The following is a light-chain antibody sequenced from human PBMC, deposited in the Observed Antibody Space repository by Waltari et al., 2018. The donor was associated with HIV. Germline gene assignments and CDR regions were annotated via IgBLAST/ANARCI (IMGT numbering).Light chain of an antibody. CDR1: QSVSSD. Sequence: IVLTQSPGTLSLSQGERATFSCRASQSVSSDLAWYHQRPGQAPRLLIYGASTRATGIPDRFSGSGSGTDFTLTINSLEPEDFAVYYCQHYTSSPTWTFGQGTKVEIK. V-gene: IGKV3-20*01. CDR3: QHYTSSPTWT. J-gene: IGKJ1*01. CDR2: GAS.